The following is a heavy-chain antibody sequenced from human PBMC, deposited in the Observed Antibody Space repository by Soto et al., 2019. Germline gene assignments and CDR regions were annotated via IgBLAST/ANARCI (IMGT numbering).Heavy chain of an antibody. J-gene: IGHJ4*02. CDR2: INHSGST. CDR1: GGSFSGYY. D-gene: IGHD3-3*01. CDR3: ARGKDFWSGYFDY. Sequence: PSETLSLTCAVYGGSFSGYYWSWIRQPPGKGLEWIGEINHSGSTNYNPSLKSRVTISVDTSKNQFSLKLSSVTAADTAVYYCARGKDFWSGYFDYWGQGTLVTV. V-gene: IGHV4-34*01.